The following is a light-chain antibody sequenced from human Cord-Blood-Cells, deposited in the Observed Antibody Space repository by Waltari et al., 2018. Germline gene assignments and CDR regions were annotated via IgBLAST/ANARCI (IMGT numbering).Light chain of an antibody. Sequence: QSALTQHASVPGSPGQSITISCTGTSSDVGGYNSVSSYQQHPGKATKLLNYDVSTRPSGVSNRFSGSKSGNTASLTISGLQAEDEADYYCSSYTSGSTLEVFGGGTKLTVL. CDR1: SSDVGGYNS. CDR2: DVS. J-gene: IGLJ3*02. V-gene: IGLV2-14*01. CDR3: SSYTSGSTLEV.